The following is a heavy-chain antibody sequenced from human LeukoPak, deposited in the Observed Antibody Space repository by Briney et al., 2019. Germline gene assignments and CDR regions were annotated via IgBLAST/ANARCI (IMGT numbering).Heavy chain of an antibody. J-gene: IGHJ4*02. V-gene: IGHV4-59*08. CDR1: GGSISSYY. CDR3: ARLDYGGNSKNDY. D-gene: IGHD4-23*01. CDR2: IYYSGST. Sequence: SETLSLACTVSGGSISSYYWSWIRQPPGKGLEWIGYIYYSGSTNYNPSLKSRVTISVDTSKNQFSLKLSSVTAADTAVYYCARLDYGGNSKNDYWGQGTLVTVSS.